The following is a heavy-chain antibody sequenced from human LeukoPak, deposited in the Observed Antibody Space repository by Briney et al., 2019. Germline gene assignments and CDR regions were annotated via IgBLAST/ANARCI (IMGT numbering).Heavy chain of an antibody. CDR3: IRHGKWLVPGFDP. CDR1: GGSISSSSYY. J-gene: IGHJ5*02. CDR2: IYYSGST. Sequence: EASETLSLTCTVSGGSISSSSYYWGWIRQPPGKGLEWIGSIYYSGSTYYNPSLKSRVTISVDMSKNQFSLKLSSVTAADTAVYYCIRHGKWLVPGFDPWGQGTLVTVSS. V-gene: IGHV4-39*01. D-gene: IGHD6-19*01.